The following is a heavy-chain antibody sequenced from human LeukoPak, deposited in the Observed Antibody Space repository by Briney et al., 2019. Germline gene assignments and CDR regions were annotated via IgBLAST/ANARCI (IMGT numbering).Heavy chain of an antibody. CDR1: GFVFNNFG. D-gene: IGHD3-16*01. V-gene: IGHV3-30*02. J-gene: IGHJ4*02. CDR3: AKGLGIGGSDH. CDR2: IRYDGNNR. Sequence: PGGSLRLSCAASGFVFNNFGMHWVRQAPGKGLEWVAFIRYDGNNRYYAESVKGRFTISRDDSENTLYLQMNTLGADDTAVYYCAKGLGIGGSDHWGQGTLVIVSS.